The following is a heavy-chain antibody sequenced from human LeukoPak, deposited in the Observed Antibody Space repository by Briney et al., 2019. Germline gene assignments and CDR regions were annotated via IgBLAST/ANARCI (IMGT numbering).Heavy chain of an antibody. CDR1: GGSISSYY. CDR3: AKGGLLWFGENSYYYYIDV. Sequence: SETLSLTCTVSGGSISSYYWAWIRQPPGKGLEWIGEINYSGSTNYNPSLKSRVTISVDTSKNQFSLKLSSVTAADTAVFYCAKGGLLWFGENSYYYYIDVWGKGATVTIS. J-gene: IGHJ6*03. D-gene: IGHD3-10*01. V-gene: IGHV4-34*01. CDR2: INYSGST.